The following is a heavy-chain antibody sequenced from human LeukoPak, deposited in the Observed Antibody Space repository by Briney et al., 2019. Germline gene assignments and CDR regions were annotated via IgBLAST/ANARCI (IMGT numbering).Heavy chain of an antibody. J-gene: IGHJ4*02. CDR3: ARGPVTTGLNFDY. V-gene: IGHV4-39*01. CDR1: GGSISSSSYY. CDR2: IYYSGST. Sequence: PSETLSLTCTVSGGSISSSSYYWGWIRQPPGKGLEWIGSIYYSGSTYYNPSLKSRVTISVDTSKNQFSLKLSSVTAADTAVYYCARGPVTTGLNFDYWGQGTLVTVSS. D-gene: IGHD4-17*01.